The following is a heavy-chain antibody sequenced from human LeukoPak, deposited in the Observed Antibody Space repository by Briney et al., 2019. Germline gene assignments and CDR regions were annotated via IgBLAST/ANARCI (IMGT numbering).Heavy chain of an antibody. CDR1: GFTCSNYW. CDR3: ARKAYGMDV. V-gene: IGHV3-7*03. Sequence: PGGSLRLSCAASGFTCSNYWMSWVRQAPGKGLEWVANIKQDGSEKYYVDSVKGRFTISRDDANYSLYLQMNSLRAEDTAVYYCARKAYGMDVWGKGTTVTVSS. CDR2: IKQDGSEK. J-gene: IGHJ6*04.